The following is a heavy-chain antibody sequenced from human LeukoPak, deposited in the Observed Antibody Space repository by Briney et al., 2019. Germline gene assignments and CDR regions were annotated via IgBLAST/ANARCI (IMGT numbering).Heavy chain of an antibody. CDR2: IYYSGST. CDR1: GGSISSSSYY. J-gene: IGHJ4*02. V-gene: IGHV4-39*07. Sequence: SGTLSLTCTVSGGSISSSSYYWGWIRQPPGKGLEWIGSIYYSGSTYYNPSLKSRVTISVDTSKNQFSLKLSSVTAADTAVYYCARDRGSSGYSGIFDYWGQGTLVTVSS. CDR3: ARDRGSSGYSGIFDY. D-gene: IGHD3-22*01.